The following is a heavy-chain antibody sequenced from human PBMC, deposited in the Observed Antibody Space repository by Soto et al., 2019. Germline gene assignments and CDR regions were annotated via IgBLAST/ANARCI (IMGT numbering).Heavy chain of an antibody. CDR1: GFTFSSYA. Sequence: EVQLLESGGGLVQPGGSLRLSCAASGFTFSSYAMSWVRQAPGKGLEWVSAISGSGDSTYYADSVKGRFTISRDNSKNTLYLRMNSLRAADTAVYYCARRSSGWYFDYWGQGTLVTVSS. V-gene: IGHV3-23*01. J-gene: IGHJ4*02. CDR3: ARRSSGWYFDY. CDR2: ISGSGDST. D-gene: IGHD6-19*01.